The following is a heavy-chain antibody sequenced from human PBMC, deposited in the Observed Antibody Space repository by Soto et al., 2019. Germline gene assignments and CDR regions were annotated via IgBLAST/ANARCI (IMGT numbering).Heavy chain of an antibody. J-gene: IGHJ3*01. CDR2: IYPGDSDT. CDR3: YRLPGVRGVCDGVNV. V-gene: IGHV5-51*01. CDR1: GYSFAGYW. Sequence: GESLTISCKGSGYSFAGYWITWVRQMPGKGLDWMGVIYPGDSDTRYSPSFHGQVTISADKSISTAYLQWSSLKASDTAMNFCYRLPGVRGVCDGVNVWGQGTMVTVSS. D-gene: IGHD3-10*01.